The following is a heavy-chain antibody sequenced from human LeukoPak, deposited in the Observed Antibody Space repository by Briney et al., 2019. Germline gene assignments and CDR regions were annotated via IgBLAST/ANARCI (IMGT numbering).Heavy chain of an antibody. CDR2: ISTSGDII. CDR3: ARRGGTRDFDY. CDR1: GFTFSSYE. J-gene: IGHJ4*02. D-gene: IGHD2-2*01. V-gene: IGHV3-23*01. Sequence: PGGSLRLSCAASGFTFSSYEMSWVRQAPGKGLEWVSAISTSGDIIYYADSVKGRFTISRDNSLNTLYLQMNSLRAEDTAVYYCARRGGTRDFDYWGQGTLVTVSS.